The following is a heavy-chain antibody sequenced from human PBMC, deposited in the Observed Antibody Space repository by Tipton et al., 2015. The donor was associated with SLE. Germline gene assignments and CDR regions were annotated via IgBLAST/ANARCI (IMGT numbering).Heavy chain of an antibody. Sequence: TLSLTCTVSGGYVTSYYWTWIRQSAGKGLEWIGRIYSSGSTNYNPSLKSRVTMSVDTSKNQVSLSVRSVTAADTAVYYCAREQDSGTNYWGLGFDYRGQGSRVT. V-gene: IGHV4-4*07. D-gene: IGHD1-26*01. CDR2: IYSSGST. CDR1: GGYVTSYY. CDR3: AREQDSGTNYWGLGFDY. J-gene: IGHJ4*02.